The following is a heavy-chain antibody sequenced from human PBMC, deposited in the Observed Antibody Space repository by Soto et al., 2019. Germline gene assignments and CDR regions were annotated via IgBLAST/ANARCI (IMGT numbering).Heavy chain of an antibody. V-gene: IGHV1-18*01. CDR1: GYTFTSYG. CDR2: ISAYNGNT. D-gene: IGHD5-12*01. J-gene: IGHJ4*02. CDR3: ARDHPGDIVATTERAFDY. Sequence: QVQLVQSGAEVKKPGASVKVSCKASGYTFTSYGISWVRQAPGQGLEWMGWISAYNGNTNYAQKLKGRVTMTTDTSTSTAYMELRSLRSDDTAVYYCARDHPGDIVATTERAFDYWGQGTLVTVSS.